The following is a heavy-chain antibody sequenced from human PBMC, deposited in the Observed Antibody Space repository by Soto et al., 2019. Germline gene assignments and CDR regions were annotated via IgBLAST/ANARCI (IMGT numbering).Heavy chain of an antibody. D-gene: IGHD2-15*01. J-gene: IGHJ4*02. CDR3: ESSNCSGGSCYSSADY. V-gene: IGHV1-69*02. Sequence: GASVKVSCKASGGTFSSYTISWVRQAPGQGLEWMGRIIPILGIANYAQKFQGRVTITADKSTSTAYMELSSLRSEDTAVYYCESSNCSGGSCYSSADYWGQGTLVTFSS. CDR1: GGTFSSYT. CDR2: IIPILGIA.